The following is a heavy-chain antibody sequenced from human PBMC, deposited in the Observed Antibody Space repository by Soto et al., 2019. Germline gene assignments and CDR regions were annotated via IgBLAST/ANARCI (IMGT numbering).Heavy chain of an antibody. J-gene: IGHJ5*02. Sequence: QVQLVQSGAEVKKPGSSVKVSCKASGGTFSSYAISWVRQAPGQGLEWMGGIIPIFGTANYAQNFQGRVTITADESTSTAYMELSSLRSEDTAVYYCARDCPLLASNWFGTWGQGTLVTVSS. V-gene: IGHV1-69*01. D-gene: IGHD2-15*01. CDR3: ARDCPLLASNWFGT. CDR2: IIPIFGTA. CDR1: GGTFSSYA.